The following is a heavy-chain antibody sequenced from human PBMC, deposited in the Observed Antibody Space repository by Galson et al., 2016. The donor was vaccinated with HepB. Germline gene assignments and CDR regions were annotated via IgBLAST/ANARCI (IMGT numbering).Heavy chain of an antibody. CDR1: GFSFSSYS. Sequence: SLRLSCAASGFSFSSYSMHWVRQAPGKGLEWVSTIRPSSNYIYYADSLKGRFTVSRDNAKHSLYLQMNSLRDEDTAVYYCARDPFFCSSSSCQGTYGMDVWGQGTTVTVSS. CDR2: IRPSSNYI. V-gene: IGHV3-21*01. CDR3: ARDPFFCSSSSCQGTYGMDV. D-gene: IGHD2-2*01. J-gene: IGHJ6*02.